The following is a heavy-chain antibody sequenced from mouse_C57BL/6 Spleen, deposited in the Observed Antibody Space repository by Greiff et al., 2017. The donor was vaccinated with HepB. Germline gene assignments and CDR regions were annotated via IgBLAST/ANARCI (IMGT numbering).Heavy chain of an antibody. CDR1: GYTFTSYG. Sequence: VKLMESGAELARTGASVKLSCKASGYTFTSYGISWVKQRTGQGLEWIGEIYPRSGNTYYNEKFKGKATLTADKSSSTAYMELRSLTSEDSAVYFCAIMVGYFDYWGQGTTLTVSS. CDR3: AIMVGYFDY. D-gene: IGHD2-2*01. J-gene: IGHJ2*01. V-gene: IGHV1-81*01. CDR2: IYPRSGNT.